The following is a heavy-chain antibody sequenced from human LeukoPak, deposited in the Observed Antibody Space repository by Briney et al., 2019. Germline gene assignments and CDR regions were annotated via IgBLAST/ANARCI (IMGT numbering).Heavy chain of an antibody. CDR2: IYYSGST. Sequence: SETLSLTCTVSGGSVSSGSYYWSWIRQPPGKGLEWIGYIYYSGSTNYNPSLKSRVTISVDTSKNQFFLKLSSVTAADTAVYYCARDHRDYYYYYGMDVWGQGTTVTVSS. J-gene: IGHJ6*02. V-gene: IGHV4-61*01. CDR3: ARDHRDYYYYYGMDV. CDR1: GGSVSSGSYY.